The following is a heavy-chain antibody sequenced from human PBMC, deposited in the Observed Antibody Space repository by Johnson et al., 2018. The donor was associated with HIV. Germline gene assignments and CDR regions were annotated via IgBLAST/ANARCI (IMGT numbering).Heavy chain of an antibody. D-gene: IGHD6-13*01. CDR1: GFTFDDYG. V-gene: IGHV3-43D*03. CDR2: ISWDGGST. CDR3: AKDRSSSWYGGAFDI. Sequence: VQLVESGGGVVRPGGSLRLSCAASGFTFDDYGMTWVRQVPGKGLEWVSGISWDGGSTYYADSVKGRFTISRDNSKNSLYLQMNSLRAEDTALYYCAKDRSSSWYGGAFDIWGQGTMVTVSS. J-gene: IGHJ3*02.